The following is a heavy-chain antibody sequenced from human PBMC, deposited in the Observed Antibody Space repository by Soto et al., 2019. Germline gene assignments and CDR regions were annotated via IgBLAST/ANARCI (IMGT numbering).Heavy chain of an antibody. CDR1: GFTFSSYW. D-gene: IGHD3-3*01. CDR2: INSDGSST. J-gene: IGHJ6*03. CDR3: ERVDRITIFGVVIPSYYYYYMDV. V-gene: IGHV3-74*01. Sequence: EVQLVESGGGLVQPGGSLRLSCAASGFTFSSYWMHWVRQAPGKGLVWVSRINSDGSSTSYADSVKGRFTISRDNAKNTLSLQMNSLRDEDTAVYYCERVDRITIFGVVIPSYYYYYMDVWGKGTTVTVSS.